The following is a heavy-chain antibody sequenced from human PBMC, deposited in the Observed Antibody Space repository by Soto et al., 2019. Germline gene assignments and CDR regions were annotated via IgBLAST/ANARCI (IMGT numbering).Heavy chain of an antibody. Sequence: QLQLQESGPGLVKPSETLSLTCTVSGASISSSNYYRAWIRQPPGKGLEWIGSIHYTGSTYYNPSLNGRVTISEDTSKNQFSLKLTSVTAADTAVYYCARRECSGGTCHFDPWGQGTLVTVSS. CDR3: ARRECSGGTCHFDP. V-gene: IGHV4-39*01. CDR2: IHYTGST. CDR1: GASISSSNYY. J-gene: IGHJ5*02. D-gene: IGHD2-15*01.